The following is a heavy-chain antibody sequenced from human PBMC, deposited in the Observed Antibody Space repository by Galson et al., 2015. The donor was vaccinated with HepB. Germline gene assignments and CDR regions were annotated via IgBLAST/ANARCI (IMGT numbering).Heavy chain of an antibody. CDR2: ITYNGSNK. CDR1: GFTFSSYA. V-gene: IGHV3-30*04. J-gene: IGHJ4*02. Sequence: SLRLSCAASGFTFSSYAMHWVRQAPGKGLEWVAVITYNGSNKYYADSVKGRFTISRDNSKNTLYLQMNSLRAEDTAVYYCASGGSSSWKENYFDYWGQGTLVTVSS. CDR3: ASGGSSSWKENYFDY. D-gene: IGHD6-13*01.